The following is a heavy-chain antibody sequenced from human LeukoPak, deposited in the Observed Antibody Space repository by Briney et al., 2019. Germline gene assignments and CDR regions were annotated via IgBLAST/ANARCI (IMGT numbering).Heavy chain of an antibody. CDR1: GFTFSSYA. CDR2: ISGSGGST. Sequence: PGGSLRLSCAASGFTFSSYAMSWVRQAPGKGLEWVSAISGSGGSTYYADSVKGRSTIARATSKHTLYLQMNSLRAEDTAVYYCAKDGQPVLRFLEWLPQNYYYYYMDVWGKGTTVTVSS. V-gene: IGHV3-23*01. CDR3: AKDGQPVLRFLEWLPQNYYYYYMDV. D-gene: IGHD3-3*01. J-gene: IGHJ6*03.